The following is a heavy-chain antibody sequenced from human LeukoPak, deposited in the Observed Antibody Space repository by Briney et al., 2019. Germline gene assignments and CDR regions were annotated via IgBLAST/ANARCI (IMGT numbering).Heavy chain of an antibody. CDR3: ACNGGVVVVPAAPNDY. J-gene: IGHJ4*02. D-gene: IGHD2-2*01. Sequence: PGGSLRLSCAASGFTFSSYWMSWVRQAPGKGLEWVANIKQDGSEKYYVDSVKGRFTISRDNAKNSLYLQMNSLRAEDTAVYYCACNGGVVVVPAAPNDYWGQGTLVTVSS. V-gene: IGHV3-7*03. CDR1: GFTFSSYW. CDR2: IKQDGSEK.